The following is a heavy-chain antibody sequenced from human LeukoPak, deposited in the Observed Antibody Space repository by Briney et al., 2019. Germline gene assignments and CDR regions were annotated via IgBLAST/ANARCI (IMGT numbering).Heavy chain of an antibody. J-gene: IGHJ4*02. CDR3: AKDERNWNYNLASQTYD. D-gene: IGHD1-7*01. Sequence: GGSLRLSCAASGFTFSSYWIHWVRQAPGKGLVWVSRINIDGSSTNYADSVKGRFTISRDNSKNTLYLQMSSLRAEDTAVYYCAKDERNWNYNLASQTYDWGQGTLVTVSS. CDR2: INIDGSST. V-gene: IGHV3-74*01. CDR1: GFTFSSYW.